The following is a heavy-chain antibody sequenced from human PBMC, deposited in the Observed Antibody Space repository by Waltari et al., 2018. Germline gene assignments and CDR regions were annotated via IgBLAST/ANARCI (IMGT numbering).Heavy chain of an antibody. CDR3: ARQPIEGNLPDWFDP. V-gene: IGHV4-38-2*02. D-gene: IGHD1-1*01. CDR1: GYSISTFYY. Sequence: QVQLQQSGPGLVKPSETLSLTCTVSGYSISTFYYWGWIRQPPGKGLEWIGSIHHSGSAYYNPSLNSRVTISLETSKNQFSLKLTSVAATDTAIYYCARQPIEGNLPDWFDPWGQGTLVTVSS. CDR2: IHHSGSA. J-gene: IGHJ5*02.